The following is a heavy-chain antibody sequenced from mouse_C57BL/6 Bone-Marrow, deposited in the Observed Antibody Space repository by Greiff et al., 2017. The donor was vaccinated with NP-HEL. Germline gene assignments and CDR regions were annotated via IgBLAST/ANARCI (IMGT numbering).Heavy chain of an antibody. CDR2: IWSGGST. CDR1: GFSLTSYG. CDR3: ARGRDYGSRSWFAY. J-gene: IGHJ3*01. D-gene: IGHD1-1*01. V-gene: IGHV2-2*01. Sequence: VKLVESGPGLVQPSQSLSITCTVSGFSLTSYGVHWVRQSPGKGLEWLGVIWSGGSTDYNAAFISRLSISKDNSKSQVFFKMNSLQADDTAIYYCARGRDYGSRSWFAYWGQGTLVTVSA.